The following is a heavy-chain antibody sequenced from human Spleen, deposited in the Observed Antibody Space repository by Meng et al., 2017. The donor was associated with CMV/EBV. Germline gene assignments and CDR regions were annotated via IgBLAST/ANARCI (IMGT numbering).Heavy chain of an antibody. D-gene: IGHD6-13*01. J-gene: IGHJ4*02. V-gene: IGHV3-53*05. CDR2: IYSGGST. Sequence: GESLKISCAASGFTVSSNYMSWVRQAPGKGLEWVSVIYSGGSTYYADSVKGRFTISRDTVENTLSLQMDSLRTEDTAVYYCARARRVHYSSPFAPFDHWGQGTVVTVSS. CDR1: GFTVSSNY. CDR3: ARARRVHYSSPFAPFDH.